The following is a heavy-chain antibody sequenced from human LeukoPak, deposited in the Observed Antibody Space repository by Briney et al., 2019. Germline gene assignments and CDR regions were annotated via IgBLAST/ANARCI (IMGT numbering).Heavy chain of an antibody. J-gene: IGHJ4*01. V-gene: IGHV3-7*01. CDR1: GFTFTDYW. CDR2: IRQDGGEK. CDR3: ARDGTAAGLYFDL. D-gene: IGHD6-13*01. Sequence: GGSLRLSYPVSGFTFTDYWMNWVRQAPGKGLEWVASIRQDGGEKSYLDSVKGRFTISRDNTKNSLYLQINSLRAEDTAVYYCARDGTAAGLYFDLWGQGTLVTVSS.